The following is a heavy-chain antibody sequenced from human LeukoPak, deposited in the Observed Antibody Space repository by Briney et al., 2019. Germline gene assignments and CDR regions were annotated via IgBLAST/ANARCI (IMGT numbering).Heavy chain of an antibody. CDR2: IKQDGSEK. J-gene: IGHJ6*03. D-gene: IGHD3-3*01. CDR3: ARVFEHYDFWSGYSYYYYMDV. V-gene: IGHV3-7*01. Sequence: GGSLRLSCAASGFTFSSYWMSWVRQAPGKGLEWVANIKQDGSEKYYVDSVKGRFTISRDNAKNSLYLQMNSLRAEDTAVYYCARVFEHYDFWSGYSYYYYMDVWGKGTTVTVPS. CDR1: GFTFSSYW.